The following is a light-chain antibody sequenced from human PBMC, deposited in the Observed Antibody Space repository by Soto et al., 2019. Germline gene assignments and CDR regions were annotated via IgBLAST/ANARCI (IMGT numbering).Light chain of an antibody. CDR1: QSISSSY. Sequence: EIVLTQSPGTLSLSPGERATLSCRASQSISSSYLAWYQQKPGQAPRLLIYGASNRATGIPERFSGSGSGTDFTLTISRLEPEDFAVYYCQQYGSPLTFGGGTKVEIK. CDR3: QQYGSPLT. J-gene: IGKJ4*01. CDR2: GAS. V-gene: IGKV3-20*01.